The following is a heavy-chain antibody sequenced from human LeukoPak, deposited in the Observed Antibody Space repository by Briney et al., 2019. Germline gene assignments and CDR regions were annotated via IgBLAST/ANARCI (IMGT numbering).Heavy chain of an antibody. Sequence: PGGSLRLSCAASGFTVSSYGMQWVRQAPGKGLEWVSFISRSSDYIYYADSVKGRFTISRDNSKNTLYLQMNSLRAEDTAVYYCAKGRELLNWFDPWGQGTLVTVSS. J-gene: IGHJ5*02. CDR3: AKGRELLNWFDP. D-gene: IGHD1-26*01. V-gene: IGHV3-21*04. CDR1: GFTVSSYG. CDR2: ISRSSDYI.